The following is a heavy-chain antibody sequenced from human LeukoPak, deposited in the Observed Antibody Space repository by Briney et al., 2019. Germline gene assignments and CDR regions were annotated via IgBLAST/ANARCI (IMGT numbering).Heavy chain of an antibody. D-gene: IGHD1-1*01. V-gene: IGHV1-2*02. CDR3: ARSERSGAGTDAFDI. CDR1: GYTFTGYY. J-gene: IGHJ3*02. CDR2: ISPISGVP. Sequence: ASVKVSCKASGYTFTGYYIHWVRQAPGQGLEWMGWISPISGVPKIAQNFQGRVSMTSDTSISTAYMELSSLRSDDTALCYCARSERSGAGTDAFDIWGQGTVVTVSS.